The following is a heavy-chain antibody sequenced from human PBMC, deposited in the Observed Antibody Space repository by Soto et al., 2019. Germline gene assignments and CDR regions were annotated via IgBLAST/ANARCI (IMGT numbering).Heavy chain of an antibody. V-gene: IGHV3-7*01. D-gene: IGHD3-16*01. J-gene: IGHJ2*01. CDR1: GFTFGPYW. Sequence: EVQLVESGGGLVQPGGSLRLSCAASGFTFGPYWMTWVRQAPGKGLEWVAKIKPDGSEKYYVDSMKGRFTISRDNTKTSLYLQMNSLRAEDTAVYYCARPYTVAGSSYWCFDLWGRGTLVTVSS. CDR3: ARPYTVAGSSYWCFDL. CDR2: IKPDGSEK.